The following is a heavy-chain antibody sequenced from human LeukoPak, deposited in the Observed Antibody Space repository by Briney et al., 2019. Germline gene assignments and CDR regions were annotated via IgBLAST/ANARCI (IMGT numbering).Heavy chain of an antibody. CDR1: GYTFTNYD. CDR2: INPNSGGT. J-gene: IGHJ5*02. Sequence: ASVKVSCKASGYTFTNYDINWVRQATGQGLEWMGWINPNSGGTNYAQKFQGRVTMTRDTSISTAYMELSRLRSDDTAVYYCARARARGSSGSFDPWGQGTLVTVSS. D-gene: IGHD6-6*01. V-gene: IGHV1-2*02. CDR3: ARARARGSSGSFDP.